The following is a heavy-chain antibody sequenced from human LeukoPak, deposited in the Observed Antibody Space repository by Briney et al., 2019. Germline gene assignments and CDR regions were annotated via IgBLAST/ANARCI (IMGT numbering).Heavy chain of an antibody. Sequence: PSETLSLTCAVYGGSFSGYYWSWIRQPPGKGLEWIGEINHSGSTNYNPSLKSRVTISVDTSKNQFSLKLSSVTAADTAVYYCARGGGSSWYDDVYFQHGGQGTLVTVSS. D-gene: IGHD6-13*01. CDR1: GGSFSGYY. CDR3: ARGGGSSWYDDVYFQH. V-gene: IGHV4-34*01. CDR2: INHSGST. J-gene: IGHJ1*01.